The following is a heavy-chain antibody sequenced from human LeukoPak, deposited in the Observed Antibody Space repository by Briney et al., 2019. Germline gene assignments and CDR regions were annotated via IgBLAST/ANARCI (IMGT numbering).Heavy chain of an antibody. D-gene: IGHD2/OR15-2a*01. J-gene: IGHJ4*02. CDR3: VKDVTSGTARGY. CDR2: ITSNGGTT. CDR1: GFSFSSYT. V-gene: IGHV3-64D*09. Sequence: GGSLRLSCVASGFSFSSYTMHWVRQAPGKGLQYVSAITSNGGTTYYAESVKGRFTISRDNSKNTLHLQMSSLRAEDTAVYYCVKDVTSGTARGYWGQGTLVTVSS.